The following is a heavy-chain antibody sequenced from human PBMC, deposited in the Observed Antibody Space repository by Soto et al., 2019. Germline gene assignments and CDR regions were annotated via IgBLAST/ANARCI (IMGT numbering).Heavy chain of an antibody. V-gene: IGHV5-51*03. D-gene: IGHD2-2*01. J-gene: IGHJ6*02. Sequence: EVQLVQSGAEVKKPGESLMVSCKASGYDFNIYWIGWVRQLPGKGLEWMGVVYPDDSDTIYSPSFQGLVTISVDKSISTAYLQWSSLKASDTAMYYCARRVNSNSPGGGLAVWGQGTTVIVSS. CDR1: GYDFNIYW. CDR3: ARRVNSNSPGGGLAV. CDR2: VYPDDSDT.